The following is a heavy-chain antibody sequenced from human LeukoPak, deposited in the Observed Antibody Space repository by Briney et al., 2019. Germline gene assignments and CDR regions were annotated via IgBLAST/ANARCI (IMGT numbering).Heavy chain of an antibody. J-gene: IGHJ4*02. D-gene: IGHD1-26*01. V-gene: IGHV1-2*02. CDR3: ARSYSGFGYALHDY. CDR2: INPNSGGT. CDR1: GYTFIGYY. Sequence: ASVKVSCKAFGYTFIGYYMHWVRQAPGQGLEWMGWINPNSGGTNYAQKFQGRVTMTRDTSISTAYMELSSLRSDDTAMYYCARSYSGFGYALHDYWGQGTLVTVSS.